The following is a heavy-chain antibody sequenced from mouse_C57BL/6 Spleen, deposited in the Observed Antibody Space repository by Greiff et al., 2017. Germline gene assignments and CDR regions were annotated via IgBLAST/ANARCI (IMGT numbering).Heavy chain of an antibody. CDR3: AGAYSNYPFAY. J-gene: IGHJ3*01. Sequence: QVQLQQPGAELVKPGASVKMSCKASGYTFTSYWITWVKQRPGQGLEWIGDIYPGSGSTNYNEKFKSKATLTVDTSSSTAYMHLSSLTSEDSAVYYCAGAYSNYPFAYWCQGTLVTVSA. CDR1: GYTFTSYW. D-gene: IGHD2-5*01. V-gene: IGHV1-55*01. CDR2: IYPGSGST.